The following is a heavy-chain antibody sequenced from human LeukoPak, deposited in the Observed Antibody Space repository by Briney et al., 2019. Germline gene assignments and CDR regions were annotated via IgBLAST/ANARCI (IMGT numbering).Heavy chain of an antibody. J-gene: IGHJ4*02. CDR3: ARGVSSGPLGY. Sequence: GASVKVSCKASGYTFTNYYMHWVRQAPGQGLEWMGIINPSGGSTSYAQKFQGRVSRVTMTRDTSTSTVYMELSSLKSEDTAVYYCARGVSSGPLGYWGQRTLVTVSS. V-gene: IGHV1-46*01. CDR2: INPSGGST. CDR1: GYTFTNYY. D-gene: IGHD6-19*01.